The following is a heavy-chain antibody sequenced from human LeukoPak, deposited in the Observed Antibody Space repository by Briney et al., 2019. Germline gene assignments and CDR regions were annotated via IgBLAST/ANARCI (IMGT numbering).Heavy chain of an antibody. CDR1: GGAFSIFG. V-gene: IGHV1-69*04. J-gene: IGHJ6*03. Sequence: SVTVSFTVSGGAFSIFGFSWVRQAPGQGLEWMGRIIPVFSKTNYRQDFQDRVTITADKATNTAYLEVPSLTSDDTAIYYCTGDRFIVGALYHYYMEMWGTGTTVSVSS. D-gene: IGHD1-26*01. CDR2: IIPVFSKT. CDR3: TGDRFIVGALYHYYMEM.